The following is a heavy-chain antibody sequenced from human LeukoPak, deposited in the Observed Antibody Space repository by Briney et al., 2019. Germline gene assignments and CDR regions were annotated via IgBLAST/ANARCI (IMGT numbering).Heavy chain of an antibody. D-gene: IGHD6-19*01. J-gene: IGHJ4*02. CDR2: ISGSGGST. CDR3: AKDGGSGWYVRSAPNFDY. CDR1: GFTFRSHW. Sequence: SGGSLRLSCEGSGFTFRSHWMSWVRQAPGKGLEWVSAISGSGGSTYYADSVKGRFTISRDNSKNTLYLQMNSLRAEDTAVYYCAKDGGSGWYVRSAPNFDYWGQGTLVTVSS. V-gene: IGHV3-23*01.